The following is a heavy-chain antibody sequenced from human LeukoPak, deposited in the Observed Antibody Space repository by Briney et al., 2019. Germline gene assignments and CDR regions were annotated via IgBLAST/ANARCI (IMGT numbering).Heavy chain of an antibody. Sequence: GGSLRLSCATSGFTFSGHSMNWVRQAPGKGLEWVSYISSTTNTINYADSVKGRFIISRDNAKNSLYLQMNSLRDGDTAVYYCARVLRTGSPYYFDYWGQGTLVAVSS. CDR1: GFTFSGHS. D-gene: IGHD3/OR15-3a*01. V-gene: IGHV3-48*02. J-gene: IGHJ4*02. CDR3: ARVLRTGSPYYFDY. CDR2: ISSTTNTI.